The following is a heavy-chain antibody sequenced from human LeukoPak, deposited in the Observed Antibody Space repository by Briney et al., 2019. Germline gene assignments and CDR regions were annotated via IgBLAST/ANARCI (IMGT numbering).Heavy chain of an antibody. CDR2: ITTTGDT. J-gene: IGHJ4*02. D-gene: IGHD3-9*01. CDR3: AKHDLLTGHFDY. V-gene: IGHV3-13*01. CDR1: GLTFSRWD. Sequence: GGSLTPSCPASGLTFSRWDMHWVRHSTGKGLESVSTITTTGDTYYPDSVKGRFTISRENAKNSLYLQMNSLRVGDTAVYYCAKHDLLTGHFDYWGQGNLVTVSS.